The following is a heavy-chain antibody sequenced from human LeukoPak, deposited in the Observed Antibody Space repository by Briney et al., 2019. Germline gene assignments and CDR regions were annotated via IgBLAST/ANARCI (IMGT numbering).Heavy chain of an antibody. CDR2: INPSGGST. J-gene: IGHJ4*02. CDR1: GYTFTNYY. Sequence: ASVKVSCKASGYTFTNYYMNWVRQAPGQGLEWMGIINPSGGSTSYAQKFQGRVTVTRDTSTSTVYMELSSLRSEDTAMYYCAREGEIGYDLSDYWGQGTLVSVST. D-gene: IGHD5-12*01. V-gene: IGHV1-46*01. CDR3: AREGEIGYDLSDY.